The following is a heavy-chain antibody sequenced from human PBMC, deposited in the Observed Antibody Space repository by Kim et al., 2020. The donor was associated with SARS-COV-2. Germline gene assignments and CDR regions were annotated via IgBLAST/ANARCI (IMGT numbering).Heavy chain of an antibody. CDR2: INHSGST. CDR1: GGSFSGYY. J-gene: IGHJ6*02. D-gene: IGHD2-2*01. V-gene: IGHV4-34*01. Sequence: SETLSLTCAVYGGSFSGYYWSWIRQPPGKGLEWIGEINHSGSTNYNPSLKSRVTISVDTSKNQFSLKLSSVTAADTAVYYCARRAVGLPAATIGMDVWGQGTTVTVSS. CDR3: ARRAVGLPAATIGMDV.